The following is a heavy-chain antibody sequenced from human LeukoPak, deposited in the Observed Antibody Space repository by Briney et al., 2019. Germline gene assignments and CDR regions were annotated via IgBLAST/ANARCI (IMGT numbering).Heavy chain of an antibody. CDR2: IYYSGST. CDR1: GGSISSYY. CDR3: ARVGYDSSGYLYGMDV. D-gene: IGHD3-22*01. V-gene: IGHV4-59*01. Sequence: PSETLSLTCTVSGGSISSYYWSWIRQPPGKGLEWIGYIYYSGSTNYNPSLKSRVTISVDTSKNQFCPKLSSVTAADTAVYYCARVGYDSSGYLYGMDVWGQGTTLTVSS. J-gene: IGHJ6*02.